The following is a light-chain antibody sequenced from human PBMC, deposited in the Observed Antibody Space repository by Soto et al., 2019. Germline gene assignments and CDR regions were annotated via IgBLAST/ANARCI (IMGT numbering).Light chain of an antibody. CDR2: DAS. V-gene: IGKV1-5*01. Sequence: DIQLTQSPSTLSASVGDRVTITCRVSQIISTFLAWYQQRPGKAPKLLISDASILQTGVPSRFSGSGSGTEFTLTISSLQPDDFATYYCQQYNSIETFGQGTRVEIK. J-gene: IGKJ1*01. CDR1: QIISTF. CDR3: QQYNSIET.